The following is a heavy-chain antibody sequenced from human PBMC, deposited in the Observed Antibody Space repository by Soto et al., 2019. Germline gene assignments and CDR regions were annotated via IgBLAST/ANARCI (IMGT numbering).Heavy chain of an antibody. D-gene: IGHD5-18*01. Sequence: EVQLVESGGDLVQPGRSLRLSCAASGFTFDDYAMHWVRQVPGKGLEWVWGISWNSGSIGYADSVKGRFTISRDNAKNSLDLQMNSLRVEDTALYYCTKGRRVYSYAFNWLDPWGQGTLVTVSS. CDR1: GFTFDDYA. CDR2: ISWNSGSI. J-gene: IGHJ5*02. V-gene: IGHV3-9*01. CDR3: TKGRRVYSYAFNWLDP.